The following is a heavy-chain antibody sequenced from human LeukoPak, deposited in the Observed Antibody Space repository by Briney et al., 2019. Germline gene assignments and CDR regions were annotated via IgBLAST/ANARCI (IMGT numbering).Heavy chain of an antibody. J-gene: IGHJ4*02. CDR2: IKQDGSAK. CDR3: ARDNGYSSFDC. V-gene: IGHV3-7*01. D-gene: IGHD5-18*01. Sequence: TGGSLRLSCAASGFTFSSYWMSWVRQAPGKGLEWVANIKQDGSAKNYGDSVRGRFTISRDNAKNSLFLQMNSLRAEDTAVYYCARDNGYSSFDCWGQGTPVTVSS. CDR1: GFTFSSYW.